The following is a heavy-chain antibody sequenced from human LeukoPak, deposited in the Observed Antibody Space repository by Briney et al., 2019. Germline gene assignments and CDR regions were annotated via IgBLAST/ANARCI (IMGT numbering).Heavy chain of an antibody. CDR3: ARVRCSGGSCYAGWFDP. D-gene: IGHD2-15*01. V-gene: IGHV1-2*02. J-gene: IGHJ5*02. CDR2: INPNSGGT. CDR1: GYTFTGYY. Sequence: ASAKVSCKASGYTFTGYYMHWVRQAPGQGLEWMGWINPNSGGTNYAQKFQGRVTMTRDTSISTAYMELSRLRSDDTAVYYCARVRCSGGSCYAGWFDPWGQGTLVTVSS.